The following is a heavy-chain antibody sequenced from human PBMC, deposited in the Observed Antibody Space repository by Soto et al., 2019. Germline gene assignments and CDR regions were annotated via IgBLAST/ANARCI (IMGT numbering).Heavy chain of an antibody. D-gene: IGHD6-19*01. CDR3: AKRRGMEVAGTDFDC. CDR1: GFTFSSYA. Sequence: GSLRLSCAASGFTFSSYAMSWVRQAPGMGLEWVSSASATGAATQYIDSVKGRFTISRDNSKNTVYLQMNSLRAEDTAVYYCAKRRGMEVAGTDFDCWGQGTLVTVSS. CDR2: ASATGAAT. J-gene: IGHJ4*02. V-gene: IGHV3-23*01.